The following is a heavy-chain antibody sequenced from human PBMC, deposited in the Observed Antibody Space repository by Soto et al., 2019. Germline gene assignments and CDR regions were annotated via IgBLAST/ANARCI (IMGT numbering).Heavy chain of an antibody. CDR3: ASVNVVATNNKWFET. CDR1: GYSFTSYW. Sequence: EVLLVQSGAEVKKPGESLKISCKGSGYSFTSYWLGWVRQKPGKGLEWMGIIHPGDSDTRYSPSFQGQVTISVDKSISTAYLQWSSLKASDTAIYYCASVNVVATNNKWFETWGQGTLVTVSS. D-gene: IGHD5-12*01. J-gene: IGHJ5*02. CDR2: IHPGDSDT. V-gene: IGHV5-51*03.